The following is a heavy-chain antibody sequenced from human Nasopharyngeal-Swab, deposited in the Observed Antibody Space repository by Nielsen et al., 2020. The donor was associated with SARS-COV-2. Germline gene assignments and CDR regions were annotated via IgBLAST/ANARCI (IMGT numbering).Heavy chain of an antibody. D-gene: IGHD4-17*01. Sequence: SLKISCAASGFTFDDYAMHWVRQAPGKGLEWVSGISWNSGSIGYADSVKGRFTISRDNAKNSLYLQMNSLRAEDTALYYCAKDIMVYGDYVGAFDIWGQGTMVTVSS. V-gene: IGHV3-9*01. CDR1: GFTFDDYA. CDR3: AKDIMVYGDYVGAFDI. CDR2: ISWNSGSI. J-gene: IGHJ3*02.